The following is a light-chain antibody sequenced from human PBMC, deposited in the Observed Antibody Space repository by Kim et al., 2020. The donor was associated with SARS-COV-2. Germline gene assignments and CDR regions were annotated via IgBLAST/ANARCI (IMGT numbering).Light chain of an antibody. CDR1: QSVLYSSNNKNY. V-gene: IGKV4-1*01. J-gene: IGKJ2*01. CDR2: WAS. Sequence: DIVMTQSPDSLAVSLGERATINCKSSQSVLYSSNNKNYLAWYQQKPGQPPKLLIYWASTRESGVPDRFSGSGSGTDFTLTISSLQAEDVAVYYCHQCYSSPYAFGQGTKLE. CDR3: HQCYSSPYA.